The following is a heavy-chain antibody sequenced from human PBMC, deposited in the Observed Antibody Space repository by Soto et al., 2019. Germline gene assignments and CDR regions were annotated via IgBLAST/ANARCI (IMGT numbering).Heavy chain of an antibody. CDR2: ISWNSGSI. CDR1: GFTFDDYA. CDR3: AKDKVIREDSSSWPTFDY. Sequence: EVQLVESGGGLVQPGRSLRLSCAASGFTFDDYAMHWVRQAPGKGLEWVSGISWNSGSIGYADSVKGRFTISRDNAKNSLYLQMNSLRAEDTALYYCAKDKVIREDSSSWPTFDYWGQGTLVTVSS. J-gene: IGHJ4*02. D-gene: IGHD6-13*01. V-gene: IGHV3-9*01.